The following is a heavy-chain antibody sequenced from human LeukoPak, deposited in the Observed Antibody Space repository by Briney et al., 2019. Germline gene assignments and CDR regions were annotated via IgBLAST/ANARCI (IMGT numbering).Heavy chain of an antibody. J-gene: IGHJ4*02. CDR3: VRDLGGRSGH. CDR1: GFTFGSYG. Sequence: GGSLRLSCAASGFTFGSYGMHWIRQAPGKGLEWVAVTSHDGSNTYYVDSVKGRFIISRDNSKNTLYLQMNSLRAEDTAVYYCVRDLGGRSGHWGQGTLVTVSS. D-gene: IGHD1-26*01. CDR2: TSHDGSNT. V-gene: IGHV3-30*03.